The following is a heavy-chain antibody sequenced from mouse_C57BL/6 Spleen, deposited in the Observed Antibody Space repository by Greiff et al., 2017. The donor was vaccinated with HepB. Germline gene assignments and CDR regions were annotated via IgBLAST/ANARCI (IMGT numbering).Heavy chain of an antibody. CDR1: GFTFNTYA. Sequence: EVQRVESGGGLVQPKGSLKLSCAASGFTFNTYAMHWVRQAPGKGLEWVARIRSKSSNYATYYADSVKDRFTISRDDSQSMLYLQMNNLKTEDTAIYYCVRDATTGWYFDVWGTGTTVTVSS. J-gene: IGHJ1*03. D-gene: IGHD1-1*01. V-gene: IGHV10-3*01. CDR3: VRDATTGWYFDV. CDR2: IRSKSSNYAT.